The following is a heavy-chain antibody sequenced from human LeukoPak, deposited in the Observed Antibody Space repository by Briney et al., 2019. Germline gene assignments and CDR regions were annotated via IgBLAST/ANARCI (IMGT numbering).Heavy chain of an antibody. V-gene: IGHV4-30-4*01. Sequence: SQTLSVTCTVSDGSISSANYHWSWIRQPPGKALEWIGYIYYSGSTYYNPSLGSRVTMSVDTSKNHFSLRLSSVTAADTAVYYCARSNSYDSGGYTFDYWGQGTLVSVSS. J-gene: IGHJ4*02. CDR2: IYYSGST. D-gene: IGHD3-22*01. CDR1: DGSISSANYH. CDR3: ARSNSYDSGGYTFDY.